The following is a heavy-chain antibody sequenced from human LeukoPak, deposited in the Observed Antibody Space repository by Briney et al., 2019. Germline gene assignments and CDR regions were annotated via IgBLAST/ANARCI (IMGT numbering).Heavy chain of an antibody. J-gene: IGHJ4*02. V-gene: IGHV4-4*02. Sequence: TSETLSLTCGVSGGSISNTNWWAWFRQPPGKGLEWIGEVNLQGSTNYSPSLKSRVAISVDKSENHISLKLTSVTAADTAVYYCAREGGPYRPLDYSGQGTLVTVAS. CDR3: AREGGPYRPLDY. CDR2: VNLQGST. CDR1: GGSISNTNW.